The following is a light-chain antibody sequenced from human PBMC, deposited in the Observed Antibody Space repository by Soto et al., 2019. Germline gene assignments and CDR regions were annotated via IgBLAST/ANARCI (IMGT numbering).Light chain of an antibody. CDR1: SSDVGGYNY. V-gene: IGLV2-8*01. CDR3: SSYAGNIWV. Sequence: QSALTQPPSASGSPGQSVTIPCTGTSSDVGGYNYVSWYQHYAGKVAKLMIYEVTKRPSGVPDRFSGSKSGNTASLTVSGLQAEDEAEYYCSSYAGNIWVFGGGTKLTVL. J-gene: IGLJ3*02. CDR2: EVT.